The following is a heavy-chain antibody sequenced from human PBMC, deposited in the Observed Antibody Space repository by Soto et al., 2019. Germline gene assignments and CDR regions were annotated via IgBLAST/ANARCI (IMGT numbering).Heavy chain of an antibody. J-gene: IGHJ4*02. D-gene: IGHD5-18*01. Sequence: EVQLLESGGGLVQPGGSLRLSCAASGFTFSSYAMSWVRQAPGKGLEWVSAISDSGGRIYYADSVKGRFTISRDNSKNTLYLQVNSPRAEDTAVYYCAKAWVQLLFDYWGQGTLVTVSS. V-gene: IGHV3-23*01. CDR3: AKAWVQLLFDY. CDR2: ISDSGGRI. CDR1: GFTFSSYA.